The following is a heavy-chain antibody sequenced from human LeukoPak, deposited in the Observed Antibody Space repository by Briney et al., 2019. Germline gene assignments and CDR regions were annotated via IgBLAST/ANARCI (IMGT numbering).Heavy chain of an antibody. CDR1: GFTFSNSA. CDR3: ARESSGGSPT. J-gene: IGHJ5*02. CDR2: LSGSGITT. Sequence: GGSLRLSCAASGFTFSNSAMSWVRQAPGKGLEWVSTLSGSGITTYYADSVKGRFTISRDNSKNTLYLQMNSLRAEDTAVYYCARESSGGSPTWGQGTLVTVSS. V-gene: IGHV3-23*01. D-gene: IGHD2-15*01.